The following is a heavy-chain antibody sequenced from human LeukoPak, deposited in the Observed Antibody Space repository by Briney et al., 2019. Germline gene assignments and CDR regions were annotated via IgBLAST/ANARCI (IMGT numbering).Heavy chain of an antibody. CDR3: ARRLGCANKTSCYNWFDP. D-gene: IGHD2-15*01. V-gene: IGHV1-8*01. CDR2: MNPKSGNR. J-gene: IGHJ5*02. Sequence: ASVKVSCKASGYTFTSFDINWVRQATGQGPEWMGWMNPKSGNRGYAQKFQGRVTMTRNTSINTAYMELSSLRSEDTAVYYCARRLGCANKTSCYNWFDPSGQGTLVTVSS. CDR1: GYTFTSFD.